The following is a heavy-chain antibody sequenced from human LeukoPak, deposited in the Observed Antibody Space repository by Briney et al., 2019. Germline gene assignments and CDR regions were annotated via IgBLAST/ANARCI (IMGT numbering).Heavy chain of an antibody. V-gene: IGHV3-48*03. Sequence: PGGSLRLSCAASGFSFSSYEMNWVRQAPGKGLEWVSYSSSSGRTIYYADSVKGRFTISRDNAKNSLYLQMNSLRAGDTAVYYCAGGRYRHYFDYWGQGTLVTVSS. J-gene: IGHJ4*02. CDR3: AGGRYRHYFDY. CDR2: SSSSGRTI. CDR1: GFSFSSYE. D-gene: IGHD3-16*02.